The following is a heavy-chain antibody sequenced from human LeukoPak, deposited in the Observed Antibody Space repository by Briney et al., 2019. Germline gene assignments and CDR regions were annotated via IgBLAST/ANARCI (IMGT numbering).Heavy chain of an antibody. J-gene: IGHJ6*02. CDR1: GYTFTSYG. CDR3: ARDRVSTRDYYYGMDV. Sequence: ASVKVSCKASGYTFTSYGISWVRQASGQGLEWMGWISAYNGNTNYAQKLQGRVTMTTDTSTSTAYMELRSLRSDDTAVYYCARDRVSTRDYYYGMDVWGQGTTVTVSS. CDR2: ISAYNGNT. V-gene: IGHV1-18*01.